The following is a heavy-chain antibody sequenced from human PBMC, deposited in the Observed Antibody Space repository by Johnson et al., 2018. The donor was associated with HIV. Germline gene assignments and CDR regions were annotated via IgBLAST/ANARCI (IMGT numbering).Heavy chain of an antibody. CDR3: ARGADPGIAAALV. D-gene: IGHD6-13*01. J-gene: IGHJ3*01. CDR1: GFTFSSYA. V-gene: IGHV3-30*04. CDR2: ISYDGSNK. Sequence: QMQLVESGGGVVQPGRSLRLSCAASGFTFSSYAMHWVRQAPGKGLEWVAVISYDGSNKYYADSVKGRFTISRDNSKNTLYLQMNSLRAEDTALYYCARGADPGIAAALVWGQGTMVTVSS.